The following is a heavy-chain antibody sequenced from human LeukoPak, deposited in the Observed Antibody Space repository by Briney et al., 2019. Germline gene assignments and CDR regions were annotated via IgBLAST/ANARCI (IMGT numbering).Heavy chain of an antibody. CDR1: AYSKNEFY. J-gene: IGHJ5*01. Sequence: GASVKVSCTVSAYSKNEFYRHWVRQAPGKGLEWMGGFDPQEGKSIYARKFQGRVSMTDDTFADTVFMELRSLTSEDTAVYYCVLYHLREFGVITGFDSWGQGTLVTVSS. D-gene: IGHD3-16*01. V-gene: IGHV1-24*01. CDR3: VLYHLREFGVITGFDS. CDR2: FDPQEGKS.